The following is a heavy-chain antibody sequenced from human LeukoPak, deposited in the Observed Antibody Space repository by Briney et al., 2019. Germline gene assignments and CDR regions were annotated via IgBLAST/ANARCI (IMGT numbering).Heavy chain of an antibody. CDR2: INPYSGDT. D-gene: IGHD6-13*01. CDR1: GYTFTGYH. CDR3: ARVKGSITRSWYTGY. Sequence: ASVKVSCKASGYTFTGYHIHWVRQAPGQGLEWMWRINPYSGDTNFAQKFQGRVTMSRDTSITTPYMDLSRLRPLYTAVYFCARVKGSITRSWYTGYWGQGTQVTVSS. V-gene: IGHV1-2*06. J-gene: IGHJ4*02.